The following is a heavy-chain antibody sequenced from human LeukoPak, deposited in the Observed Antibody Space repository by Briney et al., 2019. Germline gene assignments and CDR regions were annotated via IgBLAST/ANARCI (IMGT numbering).Heavy chain of an antibody. D-gene: IGHD3-22*01. CDR1: GSSFTSYW. CDR3: ARHLGYYDSSGHLDY. J-gene: IGHJ4*02. V-gene: IGHV5-51*01. Sequence: HGESLQISCQRSGSSFTSYWIGWVRQLPGKGLECMGIFYPGDSDTRYSPSFQGQVTTSADKSISTAYLQWSSLKASDTAMYYCARHLGYYDSSGHLDYWGQGTLVTVSS. CDR2: FYPGDSDT.